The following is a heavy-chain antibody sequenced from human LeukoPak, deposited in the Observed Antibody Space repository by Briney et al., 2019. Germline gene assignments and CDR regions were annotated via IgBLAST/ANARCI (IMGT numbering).Heavy chain of an antibody. Sequence: GASVKVSCKASVCTFSSYAISWVRQAPGQGLEWMGGIIPIFGTANYAQKFQGRVTITADESTSTAYMELSSLRSEDTAVYYCARIAVAGTTLLDGMDVWGQGTTVTVSS. CDR1: VCTFSSYA. D-gene: IGHD6-19*01. CDR2: IIPIFGTA. CDR3: ARIAVAGTTLLDGMDV. J-gene: IGHJ6*02. V-gene: IGHV1-69*13.